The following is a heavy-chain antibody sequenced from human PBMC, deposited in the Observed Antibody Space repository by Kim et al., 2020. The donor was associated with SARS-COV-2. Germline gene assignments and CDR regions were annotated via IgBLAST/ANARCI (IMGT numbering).Heavy chain of an antibody. V-gene: IGHV4-34*01. D-gene: IGHD6-19*01. CDR3: ARGEVAGTH. CDR2: ST. Sequence: STTYRPSLKSRVTISVDPSKNQSSLKLSSVTAAGTAVYYCARGEVAGTHWGQGTLVTVSS. J-gene: IGHJ4*02.